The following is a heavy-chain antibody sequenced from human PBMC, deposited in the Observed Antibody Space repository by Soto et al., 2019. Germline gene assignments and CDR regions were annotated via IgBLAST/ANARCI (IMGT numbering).Heavy chain of an antibody. CDR3: ARDTQVGFDY. D-gene: IGHD2-2*01. CDR1: GFTFSSYG. J-gene: IGHJ4*02. CDR2: IWYDGSNK. V-gene: IGHV3-33*01. Sequence: QVQPVESGGGVVQPGRSLRLSCAASGFTFSSYGMHWVRQPPGKGLEWVAVIWYDGSNKYYADSVKGRFTISRDNSKNTLYLQMNSLRAEDTAVYYCARDTQVGFDYWGQGSLVTVCS.